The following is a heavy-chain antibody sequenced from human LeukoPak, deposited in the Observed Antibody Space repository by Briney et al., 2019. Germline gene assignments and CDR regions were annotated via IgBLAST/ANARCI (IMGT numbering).Heavy chain of an antibody. D-gene: IGHD2-2*01. CDR3: AKLGGGVYCSSTSCCHRYFQH. CDR2: IRYDGSNK. J-gene: IGHJ1*01. V-gene: IGHV3-30*02. Sequence: AGGSLRLSCAASGFTFSSYGMHWVRQAPGKGLEWVAFIRYDGSNKYYADPVKGRFTIPRDNSKNTLYLQMNSLRAEDTAVYYCAKLGGGVYCSSTSCCHRYFQHWGQGTLVTVSS. CDR1: GFTFSSYG.